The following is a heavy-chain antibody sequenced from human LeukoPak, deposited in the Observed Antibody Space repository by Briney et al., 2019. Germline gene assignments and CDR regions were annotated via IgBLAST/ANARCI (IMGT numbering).Heavy chain of an antibody. CDR3: AREPGSTTIFGVVNHFDY. CDR1: GYTFTSYG. Sequence: ASVKVSCKASGYTFTSYGISWVRQAPGQGLEWMGITNPSGGSTSYAQKFQGRVTMTRDTSTSTVYMELSSLRSEDTAVYYCAREPGSTTIFGVVNHFDYWGQGTLVTVSS. D-gene: IGHD3-3*01. V-gene: IGHV1-46*01. J-gene: IGHJ4*02. CDR2: TNPSGGST.